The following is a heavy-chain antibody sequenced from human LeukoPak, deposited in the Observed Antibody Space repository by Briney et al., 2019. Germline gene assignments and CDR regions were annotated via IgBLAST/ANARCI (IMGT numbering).Heavy chain of an antibody. V-gene: IGHV5-51*01. CDR1: GSRFTSYW. J-gene: IGHJ4*02. D-gene: IGHD2-2*01. CDR3: ARYCSSTSCYDRAFDY. CDR2: IYPGDSDT. Sequence: GASLKISCQGSGSRFTSYWIGWVRQMPGKGLEWMGIIYPGDSDTRYSPSFQGQVTISADKSISTAYLQWSSRKASDTAMYYCARYCSSTSCYDRAFDYWGQGTLVTVSS.